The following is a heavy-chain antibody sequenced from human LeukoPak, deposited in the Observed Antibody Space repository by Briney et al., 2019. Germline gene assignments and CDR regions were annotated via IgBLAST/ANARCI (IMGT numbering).Heavy chain of an antibody. J-gene: IGHJ3*02. Sequence: SETLSLTCAVYGGSFSGYYWSWIRQPPGKGLEWIGETNHSGSTNYNPSLKSRVTISVDTSKNQFSLKLSSVTAADTAVYYCAREYGSGSYCFDIWGQGTMVTVSS. D-gene: IGHD3-10*01. CDR2: TNHSGST. V-gene: IGHV4-34*01. CDR1: GGSFSGYY. CDR3: AREYGSGSYCFDI.